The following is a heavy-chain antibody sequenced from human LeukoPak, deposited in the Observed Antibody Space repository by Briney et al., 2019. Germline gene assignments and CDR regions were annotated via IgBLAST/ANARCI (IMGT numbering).Heavy chain of an antibody. CDR1: GFTFSSYA. CDR3: AKPLIVGATNGWFDP. D-gene: IGHD1-26*01. J-gene: IGHJ5*02. V-gene: IGHV3-23*01. CDR2: ISGSGGST. Sequence: PGGSLRLSCAASGFTFSSYAMSWVRQAPGKGLKWVSAISGSGGSTYYADSVKGRFTISRDNSKNTLYLQMNSLRAEDAAVYYCAKPLIVGATNGWFDPWGQGTLVTVSS.